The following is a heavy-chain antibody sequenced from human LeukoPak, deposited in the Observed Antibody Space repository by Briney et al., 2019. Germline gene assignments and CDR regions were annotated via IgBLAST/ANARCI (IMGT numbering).Heavy chain of an antibody. J-gene: IGHJ4*02. Sequence: PSETLSLTCTVSGGSISSGDYYWSWIRQPPGKGLEWIGYIYYNGRTYNNPSLKSRVTISVDTSKNQFSLNLSSVTAADTAVYYCARVSGWTTGRDYYFDYWGQGTLVTVSS. CDR1: GGSISSGDYY. D-gene: IGHD1-1*01. V-gene: IGHV4-30-4*01. CDR3: ARVSGWTTGRDYYFDY. CDR2: IYYNGRT.